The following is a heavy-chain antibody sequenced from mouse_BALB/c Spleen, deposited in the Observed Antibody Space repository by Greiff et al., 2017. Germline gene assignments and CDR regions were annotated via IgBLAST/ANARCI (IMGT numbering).Heavy chain of an antibody. V-gene: IGHV1-80*01. Sequence: QVQLKQSGAELVRPGSSVKISCKASGYAFSSYWMNWVKQRPGQGLEWIGQIYPGDGDTNYNGKFKGKATLTADKSSSTAYMQLSSLTSEDSAVYFCARLTTVVATNAMDYWGQGTSVTVSS. CDR1: GYAFSSYW. CDR3: ARLTTVVATNAMDY. J-gene: IGHJ4*01. D-gene: IGHD1-1*01. CDR2: IYPGDGDT.